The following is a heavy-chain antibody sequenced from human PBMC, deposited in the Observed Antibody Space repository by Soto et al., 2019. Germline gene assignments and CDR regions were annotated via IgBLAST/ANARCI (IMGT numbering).Heavy chain of an antibody. J-gene: IGHJ4*02. D-gene: IGHD3-10*01. CDR1: GYTFSSYG. V-gene: IGHV3-33*01. Sequence: GGSLRLSCVASGYTFSSYGMHWVRQSPGKGLEWVALIWYDGSKKDYTDSVKGRFTISRDDSKNTLYLQMNSLRAEDTAVYFCTRDPGVTYYYFDYWGQGTLVTVSS. CDR2: IWYDGSKK. CDR3: TRDPGVTYYYFDY.